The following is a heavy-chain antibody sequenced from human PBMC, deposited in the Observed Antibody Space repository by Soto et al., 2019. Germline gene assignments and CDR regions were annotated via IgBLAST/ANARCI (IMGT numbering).Heavy chain of an antibody. J-gene: IGHJ4*02. Sequence: GGSLRLSCAASGFTFSSYWMHWVRQAPGKGPVWVSRINNDGGNTVYADSVKGRFTISRDNAENTVFLEMNSLRADDTAVYYCAKSISGAFDYWGQGTLVTVSS. V-gene: IGHV3-74*01. CDR2: INNDGGNT. CDR3: AKSISGAFDY. CDR1: GFTFSSYW. D-gene: IGHD1-26*01.